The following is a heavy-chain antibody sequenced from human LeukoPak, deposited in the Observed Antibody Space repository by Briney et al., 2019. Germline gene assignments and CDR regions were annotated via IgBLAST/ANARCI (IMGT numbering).Heavy chain of an antibody. Sequence: TGGSLRLSCAASGFTFSNYWMTWVRQAPGKGLEWVSSISSSSSYIYYADSVKGRFTISRDNAKNSLYLQMNSLRAEDTAVYYCAKGDNDILTGYYNSFDYWGQGTLVTVSS. CDR3: AKGDNDILTGYYNSFDY. D-gene: IGHD3-9*01. V-gene: IGHV3-21*01. J-gene: IGHJ4*02. CDR2: ISSSSSYI. CDR1: GFTFSNYW.